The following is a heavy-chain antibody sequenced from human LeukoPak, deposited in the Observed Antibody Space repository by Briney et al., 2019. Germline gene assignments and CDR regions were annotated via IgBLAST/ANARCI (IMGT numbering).Heavy chain of an antibody. Sequence: SETLSLTCFGYGGSFSGYFWSWIRQPPGNGLKGIGEINDSGSTNYNASLKSRVTISVDTAKSQFSLKLSSGTAADTAVYYCARVGGICTSTGCYFDQYYYMDAWGKGTTVTVSS. V-gene: IGHV4-34*01. CDR2: INDSGST. J-gene: IGHJ6*03. CDR3: ARVGGICTSTGCYFDQYYYMDA. CDR1: GGSFSGYF. D-gene: IGHD2-2*01.